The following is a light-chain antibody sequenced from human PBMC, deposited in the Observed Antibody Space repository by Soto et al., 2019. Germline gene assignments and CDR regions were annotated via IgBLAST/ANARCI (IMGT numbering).Light chain of an antibody. J-gene: IGKJ3*01. Sequence: DIQLTQSPSTLSASVGDRVTITCLARQNIHPWLAWFQLKPGQAPKLLVYSASSLVSGVPSRFAASGSETEFTLTIDSLQPDDFATYYCQQNNFYFGRGTKVDI. CDR1: QNIHPW. V-gene: IGKV1-5*01. CDR2: SAS. CDR3: QQNNFY.